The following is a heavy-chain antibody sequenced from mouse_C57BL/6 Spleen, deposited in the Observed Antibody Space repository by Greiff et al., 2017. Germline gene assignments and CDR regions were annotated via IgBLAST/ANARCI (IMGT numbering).Heavy chain of an antibody. Sequence: QVQLKQSGAELMKPGASVKLSCKATGYTFTGYWIEWVKQRPGHGLEWIGEILPGSGSTNYNEKFKGKATITADTSSNTAYMQLSSLTTEDSAIYYCTRFPIYDDYDPYYFDYWGQGATLTVSS. J-gene: IGHJ2*01. CDR3: TRFPIYDDYDPYYFDY. CDR2: ILPGSGST. D-gene: IGHD2-4*01. CDR1: GYTFTGYW. V-gene: IGHV1-9*01.